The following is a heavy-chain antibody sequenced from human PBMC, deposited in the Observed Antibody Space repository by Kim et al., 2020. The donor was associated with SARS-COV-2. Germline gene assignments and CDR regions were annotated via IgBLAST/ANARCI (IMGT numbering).Heavy chain of an antibody. J-gene: IGHJ6*02. CDR2: INPNSGGT. CDR3: ARGCVMYYYYCGMDV. CDR1: GYTFTGYY. D-gene: IGHD2-21*01. Sequence: ASVKVSCKASGYTFTGYYMHWVRQAPGQGLEWMGWINPNSGGTNYAQKFQGWVTMTRDTSISTAYMELSRLRSDETAVYHCARGCVMYYYYCGMDVWGQGTTVTVAS. V-gene: IGHV1-2*04.